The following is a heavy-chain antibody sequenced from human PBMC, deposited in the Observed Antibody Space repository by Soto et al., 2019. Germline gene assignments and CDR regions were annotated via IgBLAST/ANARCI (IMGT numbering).Heavy chain of an antibody. J-gene: IGHJ6*02. Sequence: GGSLRLSCAASGFTFSTYAMSWVRQAPGKGLEWVSVISGSGGSTYYADSVKGRFTISRDNPKNTLYLQMNSLRVEETAVYYCAKVMVDCSSTNCYKYYYGMDVWGQGTTVTVSS. CDR1: GFTFSTYA. CDR3: AKVMVDCSSTNCYKYYYGMDV. CDR2: ISGSGGST. D-gene: IGHD2-2*02. V-gene: IGHV3-23*01.